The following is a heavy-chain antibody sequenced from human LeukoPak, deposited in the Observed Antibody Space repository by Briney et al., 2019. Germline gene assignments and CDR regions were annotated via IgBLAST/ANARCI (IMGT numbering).Heavy chain of an antibody. CDR1: GYTFTGYY. CDR3: AFGKRNQLLRIYYYYGMDV. CDR2: IIPILGIA. V-gene: IGHV1-69*02. J-gene: IGHJ6*02. D-gene: IGHD2-2*01. Sequence: GASVKVSCKASGYTFTGYYMHWVRQAPGQGLEWMGRIIPILGIANYAQKFQGRVTITADKSTSTAYMELSSLRSEDTAVYYCAFGKRNQLLRIYYYYGMDVWGQGTTVTVSS.